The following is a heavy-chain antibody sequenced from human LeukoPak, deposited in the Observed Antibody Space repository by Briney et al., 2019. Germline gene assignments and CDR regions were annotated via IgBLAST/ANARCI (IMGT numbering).Heavy chain of an antibody. Sequence: KPSETLSLTCTVSGGSISSYYWSWIRQPPGKGLEWIGYIYYSGSTNYNPSLKSRVTISVDTSKNQFSLKLSSVTAADTAVYYCARRNYGDYGFDYWGQGTLDTVSS. V-gene: IGHV4-59*08. CDR1: GGSISSYY. J-gene: IGHJ4*02. CDR2: IYYSGST. D-gene: IGHD4-17*01. CDR3: ARRNYGDYGFDY.